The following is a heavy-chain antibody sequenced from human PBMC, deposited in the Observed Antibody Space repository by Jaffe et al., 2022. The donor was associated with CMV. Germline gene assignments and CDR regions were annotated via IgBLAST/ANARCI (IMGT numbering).Heavy chain of an antibody. J-gene: IGHJ4*02. Sequence: QVQLQQWGAGLLKPSETLSLTCAVYGGSFSGYYWSWIRQPPGKGLEWIGEINHSGSTNYNPSLKSRVTISVDTSKNQFSLKLSSVTAADTAVYYCARYRGGRITIFGVVIRNYYFDYWGQGTLVTVSS. CDR2: INHSGST. D-gene: IGHD3-3*01. CDR1: GGSFSGYY. CDR3: ARYRGGRITIFGVVIRNYYFDY. V-gene: IGHV4-34*01.